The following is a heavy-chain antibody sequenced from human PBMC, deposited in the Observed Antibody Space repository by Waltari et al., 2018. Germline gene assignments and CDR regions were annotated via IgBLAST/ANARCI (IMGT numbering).Heavy chain of an antibody. CDR3: ARDGPFPMCDY. CDR1: GFTFSSYS. V-gene: IGHV3-21*01. J-gene: IGHJ4*02. Sequence: EVQLVESGGGLVKPGWSLRLSCADSGFTFSSYSMYWVRQPPGKGLEWVSSISSSSSYIDYADSVKGRFTISRDNAKNSLYLQMNSLRAEDTAVYYCARDGPFPMCDYWGQGTLVTVSS. D-gene: IGHD2-21*01. CDR2: ISSSSSYI.